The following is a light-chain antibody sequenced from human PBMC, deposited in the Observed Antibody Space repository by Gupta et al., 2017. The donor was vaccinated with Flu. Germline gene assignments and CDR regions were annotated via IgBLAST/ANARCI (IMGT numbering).Light chain of an antibody. CDR2: DAS. CDR3: QQRRNWPNT. J-gene: IGKJ2*01. CDR1: QSVNNY. Sequence: PDTLSLSPGERATLSCRASQSVNNYIAWYQQKAGQAPRLLVYDASNRATDIPVRFSGSGSGTDFTLTISSLEPEDFAVYYCQQRRNWPNTFGQGTKMEIK. V-gene: IGKV3-11*01.